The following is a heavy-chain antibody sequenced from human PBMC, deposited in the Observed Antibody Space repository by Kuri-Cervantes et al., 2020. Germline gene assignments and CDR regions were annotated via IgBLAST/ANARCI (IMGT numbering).Heavy chain of an antibody. V-gene: IGHV3-9*01. CDR3: AKDKLAVANWDYYYDIDV. J-gene: IGHJ6*03. D-gene: IGHD6-19*01. CDR2: ISWNSSTT. CDR1: GSTFGDYA. Sequence: GASLKISCAASGSTFGDYAMHWVRQAPGKGLEWVSVISWNSSTTHYADSIKGRITIARDNAKNSLYLQMNSLRPEDTAFYYCAKDKLAVANWDYYYDIDVWGKGTTVTVSS.